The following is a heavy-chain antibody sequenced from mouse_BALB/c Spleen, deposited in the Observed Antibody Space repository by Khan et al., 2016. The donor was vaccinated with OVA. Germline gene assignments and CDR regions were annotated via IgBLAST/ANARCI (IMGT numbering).Heavy chain of an antibody. CDR3: TRVNGSTGFDY. CDR2: IGSGGSI. Sequence: EVELVESGGGLVRPGGSLKLSCAASGFTFSKYPMSWVRQTPEKRLEWVASIGSGGSIYYPDTVKGRFTISRDNDRNMLYLQMSSLRSEDTSIYFCTRVNGSTGFDYWGQGTTLTVSS. D-gene: IGHD1-1*01. CDR1: GFTFSKYP. J-gene: IGHJ2*01. V-gene: IGHV5-6-5*01.